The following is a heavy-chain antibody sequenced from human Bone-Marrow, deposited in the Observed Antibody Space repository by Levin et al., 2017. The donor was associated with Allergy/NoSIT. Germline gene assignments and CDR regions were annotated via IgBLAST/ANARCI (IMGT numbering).Heavy chain of an antibody. V-gene: IGHV3-53*01. CDR2: IYSGGST. D-gene: IGHD3-16*01. J-gene: IGHJ4*02. CDR3: ARDMRRGTTLGGTLGVY. CDR1: GFTVSSNY. Sequence: LSGGSLRLSCAASGFTVSSNYMSWVRQAPGKGLEWVSVIYSGGSTYYADSVKGRFTISRDNSKNTLYLQMNSLRAEDTAVYYCARDMRRGTTLGGTLGVYWGQGTLVTVSS.